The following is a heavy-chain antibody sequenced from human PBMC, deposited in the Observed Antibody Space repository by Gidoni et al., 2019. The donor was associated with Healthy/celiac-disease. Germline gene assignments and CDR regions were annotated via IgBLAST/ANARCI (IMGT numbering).Heavy chain of an antibody. CDR1: GFTFSSYA. CDR3: ARDENYYDSSGYY. Sequence: QVQLVESGGGVVQPGRSLRLSCAASGFTFSSYAMHWVRQAPGKGLEWVAVISYDGSNKYYADSVKGRFTIFRDNSKNTLYLQMNSLRAEDTAVYYCARDENYYDSSGYYWGQGTLVTVSS. V-gene: IGHV3-30-3*01. CDR2: ISYDGSNK. D-gene: IGHD3-22*01. J-gene: IGHJ1*01.